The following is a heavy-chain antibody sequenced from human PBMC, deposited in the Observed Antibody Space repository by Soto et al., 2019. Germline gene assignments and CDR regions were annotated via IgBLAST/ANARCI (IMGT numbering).Heavy chain of an antibody. D-gene: IGHD3-22*01. V-gene: IGHV4-34*01. CDR1: GGTSSANY. CDR2: INRSGGT. CDR3: ARGSVDTVDSCSFYEY. Sequence: PSETLSLTCAVYGGTSSANYWSWIRQPPGKGLECIGAINRSGGTSYNPSLKSRVTISVDKSKSQFSLKLTSVTAADRAVYYCARGSVDTVDSCSFYEYWGQGTPVTVSS. J-gene: IGHJ4*02.